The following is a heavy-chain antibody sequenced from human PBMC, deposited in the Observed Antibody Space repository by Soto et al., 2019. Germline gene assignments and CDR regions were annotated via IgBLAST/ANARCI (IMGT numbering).Heavy chain of an antibody. J-gene: IGHJ6*02. D-gene: IGHD7-27*01. Sequence: QVQLVQSGAEVKKPGASVKVSCKASGYTFTGYYMHWVRQAPGQGLEWMGWINPNSGGTNYAQKFQGRVTMTRDTSISTAYMELGRLRSDDTAVYYCAREGVGGALTGDHYYYGMDVWGQGTTVTVSS. CDR1: GYTFTGYY. CDR2: INPNSGGT. CDR3: AREGVGGALTGDHYYYGMDV. V-gene: IGHV1-2*02.